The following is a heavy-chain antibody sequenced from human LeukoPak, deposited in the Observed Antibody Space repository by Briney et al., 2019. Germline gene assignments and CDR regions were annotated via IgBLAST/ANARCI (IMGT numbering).Heavy chain of an antibody. CDR3: AREVDWLRNIDY. J-gene: IGHJ4*02. D-gene: IGHD5-12*01. Sequence: GASVKVSCKASGYTFTDYYMHWVRQAPGQGLEWMGWINPNSGGTNYAQKFQGRVTMTRDTSISTAYMELSRLRSDDTAVYYCAREVDWLRNIDYWGQGTLVTVSS. V-gene: IGHV1-2*02. CDR2: INPNSGGT. CDR1: GYTFTDYY.